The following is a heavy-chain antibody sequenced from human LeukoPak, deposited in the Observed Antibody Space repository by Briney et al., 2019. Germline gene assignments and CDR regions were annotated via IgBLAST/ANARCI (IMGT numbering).Heavy chain of an antibody. Sequence: GRSLRLSCVVSGFLFDDYAMHWVRQAPGKGLEWVSSINWNSDDIGYADSVKGRFTISRDNAKNSLYLQMNSLRVEDTAFYYCVRDVILDDQLFDYWGQGTLVTVSS. D-gene: IGHD3-22*01. CDR3: VRDVILDDQLFDY. CDR2: INWNSDDI. V-gene: IGHV3-9*01. J-gene: IGHJ4*02. CDR1: GFLFDDYA.